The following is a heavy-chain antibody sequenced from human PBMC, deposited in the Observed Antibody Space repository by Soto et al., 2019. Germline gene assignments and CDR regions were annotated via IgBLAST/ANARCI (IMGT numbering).Heavy chain of an antibody. CDR1: GGTFSSYA. D-gene: IGHD7-27*01. Sequence: QVQLVQSGAEVKKPGSSVKVSCKASGGTFSSYAISWVRQAPGQGLEWMGGIIPIFGTANYAQKFQGRVTIXAXXSTSTAYLERSSLSSEDTAVYYCASNWGSDWYFDLWGRGTLVTVSS. CDR3: ASNWGSDWYFDL. J-gene: IGHJ2*01. V-gene: IGHV1-69*12. CDR2: IIPIFGTA.